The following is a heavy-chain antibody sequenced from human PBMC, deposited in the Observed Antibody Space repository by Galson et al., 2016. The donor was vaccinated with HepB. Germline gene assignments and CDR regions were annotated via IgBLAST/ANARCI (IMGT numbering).Heavy chain of an antibody. CDR3: GKHGGFDH. D-gene: IGHD2-15*01. Sequence: SLRLSCAASGFSFSTSGMSWVRQTPGRGLEWVSGITGSGGTTHYADSVKCRFTISRDNSNNTLYLYMNSLRAVDTAVDFCGKHGGFDHWGQGALVTVSS. CDR1: GFSFSTSG. V-gene: IGHV3-23*01. CDR2: ITGSGGTT. J-gene: IGHJ5*02.